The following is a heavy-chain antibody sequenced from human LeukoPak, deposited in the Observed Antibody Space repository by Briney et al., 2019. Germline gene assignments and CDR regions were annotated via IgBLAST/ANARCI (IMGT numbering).Heavy chain of an antibody. J-gene: IGHJ4*02. Sequence: GGSLRLSCAASGFTFSSYSMNWVRQAPGKGLEWVSSISSSSSYIYYADSVKGRFTISRDNAKNSLYLQMNSLRVEDTAVYYCARDRIGYGDSVDYWGQGTLVTVSS. CDR3: ARDRIGYGDSVDY. V-gene: IGHV3-21*01. CDR1: GFTFSSYS. D-gene: IGHD4-17*01. CDR2: ISSSSSYI.